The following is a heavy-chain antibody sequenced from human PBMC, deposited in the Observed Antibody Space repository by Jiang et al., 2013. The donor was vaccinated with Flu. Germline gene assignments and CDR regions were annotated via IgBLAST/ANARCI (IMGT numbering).Heavy chain of an antibody. CDR3: ARGFYYDSSGYGFDY. Sequence: TSYAMNWVRQAPGQGLEWMGWINTNTGDPTYGEGFTGRFVFSLDTSVSTANLQISSLKAEDTAVYYCARGFYYDSSGYGFDYWGQGTLVTVSS. CDR2: INTNTGDP. CDR1: TSYA. D-gene: IGHD3-22*01. J-gene: IGHJ4*02. V-gene: IGHV7-4-1*02.